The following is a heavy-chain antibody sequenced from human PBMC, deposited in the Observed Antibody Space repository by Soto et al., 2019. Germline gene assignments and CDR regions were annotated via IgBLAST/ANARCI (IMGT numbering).Heavy chain of an antibody. CDR2: IYYSGST. CDR3: ARVKASVQLWPSFDY. J-gene: IGHJ4*02. V-gene: IGHV4-39*01. CDR1: GGSISSSSYY. Sequence: SETLSLTCTVSGGSISSSSYYWGWIRQPPGKGLEWIGSIYYSGSTYYNPSLKSRVTISVDTSRNQFSLKLSSVTAADTAVYYCARVKASVQLWPSFDYWGQGTLVTVSS. D-gene: IGHD5-18*01.